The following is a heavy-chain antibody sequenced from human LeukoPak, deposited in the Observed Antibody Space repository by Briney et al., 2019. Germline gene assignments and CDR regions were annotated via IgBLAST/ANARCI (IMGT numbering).Heavy chain of an antibody. J-gene: IGHJ4*02. Sequence: PSETLSLTCTVSGGSISSYYWSWIRQPPGKGLEWIGYIYYSGSINYNPSLKSRVTISVDTSKNQFSLRLSSVTAADTAVYYCARDRSDGSGYYGYYFDYWGQGTLVSVSS. D-gene: IGHD3-22*01. CDR1: GGSISSYY. CDR3: ARDRSDGSGYYGYYFDY. CDR2: IYYSGSI. V-gene: IGHV4-59*01.